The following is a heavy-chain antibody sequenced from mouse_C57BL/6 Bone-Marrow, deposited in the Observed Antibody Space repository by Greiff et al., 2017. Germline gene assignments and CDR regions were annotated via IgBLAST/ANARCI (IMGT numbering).Heavy chain of an antibody. D-gene: IGHD1-1*01. CDR3: AREDYGSDY. J-gene: IGHJ2*01. Sequence: EVKLLESGPGLVKPSQSLSLTCSVTGYSITSGYYWNGIRQFPGNKLEWMGSKRYDGSNNYNPSLNNRISITRDTSNNQFFLKLNPVTTEDTATYYCAREDYGSDYGCQGTTLTVSS. V-gene: IGHV3-6*02. CDR1: GYSITSGYY. CDR2: KRYDGSN.